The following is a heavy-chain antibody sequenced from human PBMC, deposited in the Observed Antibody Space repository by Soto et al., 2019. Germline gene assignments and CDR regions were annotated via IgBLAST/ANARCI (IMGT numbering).Heavy chain of an antibody. D-gene: IGHD3-10*01. J-gene: IGHJ3*02. Sequence: PSDTLSLTCTVSGGSISSYYWIWIRQPPGKGLEWIGYIYYSGSTNYNPSLKSRVTISVDTSKNQFSLKLSSVTAADTAVYYCARVWGGAFDIWGQGTMVTVSS. CDR3: ARVWGGAFDI. CDR2: IYYSGST. CDR1: GGSISSYY. V-gene: IGHV4-59*01.